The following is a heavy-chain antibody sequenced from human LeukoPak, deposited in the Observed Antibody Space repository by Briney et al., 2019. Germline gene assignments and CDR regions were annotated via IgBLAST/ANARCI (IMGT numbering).Heavy chain of an antibody. CDR3: ARQIRGYSGYFDY. Sequence: PGGSLRLSCAASGFTFSDYYMSWIRQPPGQGLEWVSYITSSSSYTNYADSVKGRFTISRDNDKNSFYLQMNSLRAEDTAMYYCARQIRGYSGYFDYWGQGSLVTVSS. V-gene: IGHV3-11*03. D-gene: IGHD5-18*01. CDR1: GFTFSDYY. J-gene: IGHJ4*02. CDR2: ITSSSSYT.